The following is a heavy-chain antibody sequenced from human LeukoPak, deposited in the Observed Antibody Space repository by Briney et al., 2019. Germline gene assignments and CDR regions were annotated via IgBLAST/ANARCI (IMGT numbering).Heavy chain of an antibody. Sequence: ASVKVSCRVSGYTLTELSMHWVRQAPGEGLEWMGGFDPEDGETIYAQKFQGRVTMTEDTSTDTAYMELSSLRSEDTAVYYCATVGTMRSRFREFDYWGQGTLVTVSS. CDR3: ATVGTMRSRFREFDY. D-gene: IGHD1-14*01. CDR1: GYTLTELS. V-gene: IGHV1-24*01. CDR2: FDPEDGET. J-gene: IGHJ4*02.